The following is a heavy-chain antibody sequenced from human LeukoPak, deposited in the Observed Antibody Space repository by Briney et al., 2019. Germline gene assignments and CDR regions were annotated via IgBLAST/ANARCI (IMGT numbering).Heavy chain of an antibody. CDR1: EFTFSTYW. J-gene: IGHJ6*03. Sequence: GGSLRLSCAASEFTFSTYWMHWVRQAPGKGLVWVSRISCDGSNTFYADSVKGRFTISRDNAKNTLYLQMNSLRGDHTAVYYCAREWDLPGAYYMDVWGKGATVTVSS. CDR2: ISCDGSNT. V-gene: IGHV3-74*01. CDR3: AREWDLPGAYYMDV. D-gene: IGHD1-26*01.